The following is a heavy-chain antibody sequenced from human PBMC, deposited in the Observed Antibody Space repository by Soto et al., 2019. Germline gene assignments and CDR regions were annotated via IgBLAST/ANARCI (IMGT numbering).Heavy chain of an antibody. CDR3: ARARKHSSGWDY. CDR1: GGSISSYY. CDR2: IYYSGST. D-gene: IGHD6-19*01. J-gene: IGHJ4*02. V-gene: IGHV4-59*01. Sequence: SETLSLTCTVSGGSISSYYWSWIRQPPGKGLEWIGYIYYSGSTNYNPSLKSRVTISVDTSKNQFSLRLSSVTAADTAVYYCARARKHSSGWDYWGQGTLVTVSS.